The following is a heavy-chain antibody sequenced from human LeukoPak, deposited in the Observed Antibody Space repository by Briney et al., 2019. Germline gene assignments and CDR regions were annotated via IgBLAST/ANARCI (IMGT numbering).Heavy chain of an antibody. CDR3: ARDGGDYGFDY. CDR1: GGSISSATYS. J-gene: IGHJ4*02. Sequence: PSETLSLTCTVSGGSISSATYSWSWIRQPAGKGLEWIGRISTSGSTNYNPSFMSRVTISVDTSENQFSLNLSSVTAADTAVYYCARDGGDYGFDYWGQGTLVTVSS. CDR2: ISTSGST. D-gene: IGHD4-17*01. V-gene: IGHV4-61*02.